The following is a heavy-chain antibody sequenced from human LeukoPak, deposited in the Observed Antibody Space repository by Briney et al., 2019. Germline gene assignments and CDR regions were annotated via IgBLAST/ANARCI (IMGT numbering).Heavy chain of an antibody. CDR2: INWNGGST. J-gene: IGHJ4*02. CDR3: ARNFGGGDSSGPYY. Sequence: GGSLRLSCAASGFTFNDYGMSWVRQAPGKGLEWVSGINWNGGSTGYADSVKGRFTISRDNAKNSLYLQMISLRAEDTALFYCARNFGGGDSSGPYYWGQGTLVTVSS. CDR1: GFTFNDYG. D-gene: IGHD3-22*01. V-gene: IGHV3-20*04.